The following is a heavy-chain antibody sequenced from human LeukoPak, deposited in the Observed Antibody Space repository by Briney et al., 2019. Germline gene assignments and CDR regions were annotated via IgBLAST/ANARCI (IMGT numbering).Heavy chain of an antibody. J-gene: IGHJ3*02. Sequence: GASLKISWKGSGYSSTSYWIGWVRPLPGKGLWWMGIIYPADSDTRYSPSFQGQVTISADKSISTAYLQWSSLKASDTAMYYCSRGDSSGFVIWGEGTMVTVSS. D-gene: IGHD6-13*01. V-gene: IGHV5-51*01. CDR1: GYSSTSYW. CDR3: SRGDSSGFVI. CDR2: IYPADSDT.